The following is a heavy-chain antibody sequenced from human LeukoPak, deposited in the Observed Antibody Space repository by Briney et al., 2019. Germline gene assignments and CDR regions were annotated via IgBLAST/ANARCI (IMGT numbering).Heavy chain of an antibody. J-gene: IGHJ6*04. V-gene: IGHV1-18*01. D-gene: IGHD3/OR15-3a*01. Sequence: ASVKVSCKASGYTFTGYYIHWVRRAPGQGLEWMGWISAYNGNTNYAQKLQGRVTMTTDTSTSTAYMELRSLRSDDAAVYYCARWTPNLDVWGKGTTVTVSS. CDR3: ARWTPNLDV. CDR1: GYTFTGYY. CDR2: ISAYNGNT.